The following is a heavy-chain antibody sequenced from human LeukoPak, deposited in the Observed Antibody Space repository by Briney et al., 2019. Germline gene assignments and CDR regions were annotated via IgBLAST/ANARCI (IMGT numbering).Heavy chain of an antibody. CDR2: IYYTGIT. CDR3: ASGHYDSSGYVDDY. D-gene: IGHD3-22*01. V-gene: IGHV4-59*01. Sequence: PSETLSLTCTVSGGSINSYYWNWIRKPPGKGLEWIGYIYYTGITNYNPSLRSRVTISVDTSKNQFSLKLSSVTAADTAVYYCASGHYDSSGYVDDYWGQGTLVTVSS. J-gene: IGHJ4*02. CDR1: GGSINSYY.